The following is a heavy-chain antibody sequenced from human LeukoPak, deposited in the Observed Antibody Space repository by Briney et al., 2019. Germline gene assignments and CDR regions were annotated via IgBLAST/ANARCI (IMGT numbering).Heavy chain of an antibody. Sequence: ASVKVSCKASGYTFTSYDINWVRQATGQGLEWMGWMNPNSGNTGYAQKFQGRVTMTRNTSISTAYMELSSLRSEDTAVYYCARGRRRAAAGTGAFDIWGQGTMVTVSP. J-gene: IGHJ3*02. V-gene: IGHV1-8*01. CDR1: GYTFTSYD. D-gene: IGHD6-13*01. CDR3: ARGRRRAAAGTGAFDI. CDR2: MNPNSGNT.